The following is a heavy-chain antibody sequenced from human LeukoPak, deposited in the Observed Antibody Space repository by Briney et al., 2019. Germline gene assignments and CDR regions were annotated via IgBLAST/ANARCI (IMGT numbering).Heavy chain of an antibody. CDR1: GFIFIGYG. CDR3: AKATEWELRGDY. J-gene: IGHJ4*02. CDR2: IRPDGRDK. V-gene: IGHV3-30*02. D-gene: IGHD1-26*01. Sequence: GGSLRLSCAASGFIFIGYGMHWVRLAPGKGPEWVAFIRPDGRDKYYGDSVKGRFMISRDNSKNTLYLQMNSLRAEDTAVYYCAKATEWELRGDYWGQGTLVTVSS.